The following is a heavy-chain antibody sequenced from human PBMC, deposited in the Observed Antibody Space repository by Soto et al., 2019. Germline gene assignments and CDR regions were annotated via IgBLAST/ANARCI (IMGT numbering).Heavy chain of an antibody. V-gene: IGHV1-69*13. J-gene: IGHJ5*02. CDR2: IIPIFGTA. Sequence: GASVKVSCKASGGTFSSYAISWVRQAPGQGLEWMGGIIPIFGTANYAQKFQGRVTITADESTSTAYMELSSLRSEDTAVYYCASGEIEYSRSPGHWFDPWGQGTLVTVSS. CDR1: GGTFSSYA. D-gene: IGHD6-6*01. CDR3: ASGEIEYSRSPGHWFDP.